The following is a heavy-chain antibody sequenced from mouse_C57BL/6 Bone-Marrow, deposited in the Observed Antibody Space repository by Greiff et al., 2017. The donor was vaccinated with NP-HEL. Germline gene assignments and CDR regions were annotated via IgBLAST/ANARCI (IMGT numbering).Heavy chain of an antibody. CDR1: GFSLTSYA. V-gene: IGHV2-9-1*01. Sequence: QVQLQQSGPGLVAPSQSLSITCTVSGFSLTSYAISWVRQPPGKGLEWLGVIWTGGGTNYNSALKSRLSISKDNSKSQVFLKMNSLQTDDTARYYCARNFNYSNYNYYAMDYWGQGTSVTVSS. CDR2: IWTGGGT. CDR3: ARNFNYSNYNYYAMDY. D-gene: IGHD2-5*01. J-gene: IGHJ4*01.